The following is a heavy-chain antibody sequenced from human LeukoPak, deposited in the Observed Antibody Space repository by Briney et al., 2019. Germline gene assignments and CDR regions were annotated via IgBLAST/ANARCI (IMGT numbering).Heavy chain of an antibody. D-gene: IGHD6-13*01. J-gene: IGHJ5*02. Sequence: SETLSLTCTVSGGSLSRYYWNWIRQPPGKGLEWIGYIYYSGSTNYNPSLKSRVTMSIDMSKNQFSLKLYSVTAADTAVYYCARDLRQQLVNNWFDPWGQGTLVTVSS. V-gene: IGHV4-59*01. CDR3: ARDLRQQLVNNWFDP. CDR1: GGSLSRYY. CDR2: IYYSGST.